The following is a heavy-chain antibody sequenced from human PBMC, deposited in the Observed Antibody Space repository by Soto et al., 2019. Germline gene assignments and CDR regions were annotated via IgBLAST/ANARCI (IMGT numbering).Heavy chain of an antibody. J-gene: IGHJ4*02. CDR2: ISGSGWST. V-gene: IGHV3-11*06. CDR1: GFTFSDYY. Sequence: QVQLVVSGGGLVKPGGSLRLSCAASGFTFSDYYMSWIRQAPGKGLEWVSYISGSGWSTNYADSVKGRFTISRDNAKNLLHLQMNSLRAEDTAVYYCARDKRDYKSVLTTDYWGQGTLVTVSS. D-gene: IGHD3-10*01. CDR3: ARDKRDYKSVLTTDY.